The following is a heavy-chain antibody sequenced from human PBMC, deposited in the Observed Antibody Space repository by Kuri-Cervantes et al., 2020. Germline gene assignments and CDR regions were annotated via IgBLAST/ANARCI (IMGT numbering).Heavy chain of an antibody. V-gene: IGHV3-30-3*01. Sequence: LSLTCAASGFTFSSYAMHWVRQAPGKGLEWVAVISYDGSNKYYADSVKGRFTISRDNSKNTLYLQMNSLRAEDTAVYYCARDLYLGAFDIWGQGTMVTVSS. D-gene: IGHD2-8*01. J-gene: IGHJ3*02. CDR1: GFTFSSYA. CDR2: ISYDGSNK. CDR3: ARDLYLGAFDI.